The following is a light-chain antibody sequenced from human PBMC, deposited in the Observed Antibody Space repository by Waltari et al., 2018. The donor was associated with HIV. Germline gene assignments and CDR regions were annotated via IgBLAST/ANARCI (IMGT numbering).Light chain of an antibody. J-gene: IGLJ1*01. CDR1: TPSVGNNY. CDR2: DNN. V-gene: IGLV1-51*01. CDR3: GTWDDSLSAKV. Sequence: QSVLTQPPSVSAAPGQKVTISCSGSTPSVGNNYVSWYQQFPGTAPKLLIYDNNKRPSGIPDRFSGSKSGTSATLVITGLQTGDEADYYCGTWDDSLSAKVFGTGTQVTVL.